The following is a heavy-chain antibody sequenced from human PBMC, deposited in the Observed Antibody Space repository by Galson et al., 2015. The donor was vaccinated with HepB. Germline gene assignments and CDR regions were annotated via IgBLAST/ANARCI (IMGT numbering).Heavy chain of an antibody. J-gene: IGHJ4*02. CDR3: ATYVRHCGGGSCYTFDY. V-gene: IGHV4-59*03. CDR2: IYHSGEN. Sequence: SETLSLTCTVSSGSISSYYWTWIRQPPGKGLEWIGYIYHSGENNYNPSLESRVAISLDTSKNQFSLKLNSVTAADTAIYYCATYVRHCGGGSCYTFDYWGQGTLVTVSS. CDR1: SGSISSYY. D-gene: IGHD2-15*01.